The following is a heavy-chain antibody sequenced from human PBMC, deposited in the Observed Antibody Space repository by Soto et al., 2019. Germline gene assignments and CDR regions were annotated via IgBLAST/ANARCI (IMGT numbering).Heavy chain of an antibody. Sequence: PSETLSLTCAVSSGSISSSNWWSWVRQPPGKGLEWIGEIYHSGSTNYSPSLKSRVTISVDKSKNQFSLKLSSVTAADTAVYYCARGYCSGGSCPGFDYWGQGTLVTVSS. CDR1: SGSISSSNW. CDR2: IYHSGST. V-gene: IGHV4-4*02. CDR3: ARGYCSGGSCPGFDY. D-gene: IGHD2-15*01. J-gene: IGHJ4*02.